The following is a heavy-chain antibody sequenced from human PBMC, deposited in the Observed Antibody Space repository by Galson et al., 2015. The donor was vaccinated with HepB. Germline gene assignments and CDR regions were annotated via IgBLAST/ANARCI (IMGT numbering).Heavy chain of an antibody. J-gene: IGHJ4*02. V-gene: IGHV1-3*01. CDR1: GYTFTSYA. D-gene: IGHD5-18*01. CDR2: INAGNGNT. CDR3: ARDFSTAMVSFDY. Sequence: SVKVSCKASGYTFTSYAMHWVRQAPGQRLEWMGWINAGNGNTKYSQKFQGRVTITRDTSASTAYMELSSLRSEDTAVYYCARDFSTAMVSFDYWGQGTLVTVSS.